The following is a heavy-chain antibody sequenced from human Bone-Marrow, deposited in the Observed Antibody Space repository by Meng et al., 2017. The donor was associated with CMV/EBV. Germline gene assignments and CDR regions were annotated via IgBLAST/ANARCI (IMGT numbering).Heavy chain of an antibody. CDR1: GYTFTSYG. Sequence: ASVKVSCKASGYTFTSYGISWVRQAPGQGLEWMGWISAYNGNTNYAQKLQGRVTMTTDTSTSTAYMELRSLRSDDTAVYYCARTGITIFGVVNWFDPWGQGTLATVSS. CDR2: ISAYNGNT. CDR3: ARTGITIFGVVNWFDP. J-gene: IGHJ5*02. V-gene: IGHV1-18*01. D-gene: IGHD3-3*01.